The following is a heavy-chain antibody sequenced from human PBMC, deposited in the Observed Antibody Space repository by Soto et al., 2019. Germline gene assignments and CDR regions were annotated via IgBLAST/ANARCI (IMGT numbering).Heavy chain of an antibody. D-gene: IGHD6-19*01. J-gene: IGHJ4*02. CDR3: ATTARNTVTGTVLQY. V-gene: IGHV4-59*08. Sequence: QVQLQESGPGLVKPSETLSLTCTVSGDSISDYFWSWIRQPPGKGLEWIGFVRYSGSTSYNPSLNSRVSISLDTSKGQFSLKLRSVTATDTAVYYCATTARNTVTGTVLQYWGQGTLVTVSS. CDR1: GDSISDYF. CDR2: VRYSGST.